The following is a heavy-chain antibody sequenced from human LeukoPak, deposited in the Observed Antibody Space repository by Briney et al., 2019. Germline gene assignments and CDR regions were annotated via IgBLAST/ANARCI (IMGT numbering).Heavy chain of an antibody. CDR3: ARVSVAHEIAAGDYFES. Sequence: TSETLSLTCSVSGFSVNNADYWAWVRQPPGKRLEWIGNISRSGITSYNPSLNSRITISVDRPKNQISLKVRSATAADTAIYYCARVSVAHEIAAGDYFESWGQGTLVTVSP. D-gene: IGHD2-21*01. J-gene: IGHJ4*02. CDR2: ISRSGIT. V-gene: IGHV4-38-2*02. CDR1: GFSVNNADY.